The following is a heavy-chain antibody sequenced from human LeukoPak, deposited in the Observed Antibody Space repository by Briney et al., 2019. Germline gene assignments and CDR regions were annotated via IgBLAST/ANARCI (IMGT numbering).Heavy chain of an antibody. V-gene: IGHV3-21*01. CDR2: ISSSSSYI. D-gene: IGHD3-9*01. CDR1: GFTFSSYW. J-gene: IGHJ6*03. CDR3: ARVAAKLRYFDWLSYYYYYMDV. Sequence: PGGSLRLSCAASGFTFSSYWMSWVRQAPGKGLEWVSSISSSSSYIYYADSVKGRFTISRDNAKNSLYLQMNSLRAEDTAVYYCARVAAKLRYFDWLSYYYYYMDVWGKGTTVTISS.